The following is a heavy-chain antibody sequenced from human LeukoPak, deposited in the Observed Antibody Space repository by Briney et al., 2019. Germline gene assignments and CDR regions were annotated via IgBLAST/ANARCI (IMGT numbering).Heavy chain of an antibody. D-gene: IGHD4-11*01. CDR3: AKGSLDYRTDY. J-gene: IGHJ4*02. CDR1: GFTFSSYG. V-gene: IGHV3-33*06. CDR2: IWYDGSNK. Sequence: GGSVRLSCAASGFTFSSYGMHWVRQAPGKGLEWVAVIWYDGSNKYYADSVKGRFTISRDNSKNTLYLQMNSLRAEDTAVYYCAKGSLDYRTDYWGQGTLVTVSS.